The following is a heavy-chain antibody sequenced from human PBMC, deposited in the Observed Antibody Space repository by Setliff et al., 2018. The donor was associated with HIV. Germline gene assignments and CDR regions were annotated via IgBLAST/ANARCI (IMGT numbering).Heavy chain of an antibody. V-gene: IGHV4-39*01. D-gene: IGHD3-3*01. Sequence: PSETLSLTCAVYGGSFSSSSYYWGWIRKPPGKGLEWIGSIYYSGSTYYNPSLKTRVTISVDTSKNHFSLKLSSVTAADTAVYYCASLTTDRFLEWLFVYWGQGTLVAVSS. CDR2: IYYSGST. CDR3: ASLTTDRFLEWLFVY. J-gene: IGHJ4*02. CDR1: GGSFSSSSYY.